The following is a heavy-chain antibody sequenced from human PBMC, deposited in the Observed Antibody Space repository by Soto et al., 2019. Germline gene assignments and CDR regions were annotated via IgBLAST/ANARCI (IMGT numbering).Heavy chain of an antibody. J-gene: IGHJ4*02. CDR2: INAGIGNT. D-gene: IGHD1-26*01. CDR3: ARGLGLYYFDY. V-gene: IGHV1-3*01. CDR1: GYTFTSYA. Sequence: GASVKVSCKASGYTFTSYAMHWVRQAPGQRLEWMGWINAGIGNTKYSQKFQGRVTITRDTSASTAYMELSSLRSEDTAVYYCARGLGLYYFDYWGQGTLVTVSS.